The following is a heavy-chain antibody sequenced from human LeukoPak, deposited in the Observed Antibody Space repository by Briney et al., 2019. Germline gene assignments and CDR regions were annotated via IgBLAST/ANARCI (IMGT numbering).Heavy chain of an antibody. CDR2: ISGSGGST. D-gene: IGHD3-10*01. V-gene: IGHV3-23*01. CDR1: GFTFSSYA. J-gene: IGHJ2*01. Sequence: GGSLRLSCAASGFTFSSYAMSWVRQAPGKGLEWVSAISGSGGSTYYADSVKGRFTISRDNSKNTLYLQMNSLRAEDTAVYYCAKDRRITMVRGPFDLWGRGTLVTVSS. CDR3: AKDRRITMVRGPFDL.